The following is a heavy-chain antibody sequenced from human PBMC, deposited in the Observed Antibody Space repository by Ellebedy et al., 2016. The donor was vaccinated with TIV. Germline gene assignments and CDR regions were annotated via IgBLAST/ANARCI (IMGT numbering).Heavy chain of an antibody. J-gene: IGHJ2*01. CDR1: GFTFREYA. CDR2: ITTIDHDI. CDR3: AKLAGGLYWHFDV. Sequence: PGGSLRLSCAASGFTFREYAMTWVRQAPGKGLEWVSHITTIDHDISYADSVKGRFTISRDNFKDTLHLHMSNLGAEDTAIYFCAKLAGGLYWHFDVWGRGVLVTVSS. D-gene: IGHD3-16*01. V-gene: IGHV3-23*01.